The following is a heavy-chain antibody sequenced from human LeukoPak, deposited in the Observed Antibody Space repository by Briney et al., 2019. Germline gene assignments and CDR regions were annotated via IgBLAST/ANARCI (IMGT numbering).Heavy chain of an antibody. V-gene: IGHV4-39*01. CDR2: IYYSGST. J-gene: IGHJ5*02. CDR3: ARLTLRFDP. Sequence: PSETLSLTCTVSGGSISSSSYYWGWIRQPPGKGLEWIGSIYYSGSTYYNPSLKSRVTISVDTSKNQFSLKLSSVTAADTAVYYCARLTLRFDPWGQGTLVTVSS. D-gene: IGHD3-16*01. CDR1: GGSISSSSYY.